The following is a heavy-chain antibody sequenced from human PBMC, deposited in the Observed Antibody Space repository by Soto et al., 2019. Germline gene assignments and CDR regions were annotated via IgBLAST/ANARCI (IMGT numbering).Heavy chain of an antibody. Sequence: VGSLRLSCAASGFTFSNYAMHWVRQAPGKGLEWVALTSYDGNNEYYTDSVKGRFTISRDNARNSLYLQMSSLSDEDTAVYYCARAIRGFSYVVDYWGQGTLVTVSS. CDR3: ARAIRGFSYVVDY. CDR1: GFTFSNYA. V-gene: IGHV3-30*03. CDR2: TSYDGNNE. J-gene: IGHJ4*02. D-gene: IGHD5-18*01.